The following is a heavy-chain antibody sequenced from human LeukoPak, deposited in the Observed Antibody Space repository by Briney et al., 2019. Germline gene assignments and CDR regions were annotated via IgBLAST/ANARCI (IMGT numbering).Heavy chain of an antibody. CDR1: GFTFSSYW. Sequence: PGGSLRLSCAASGFTFSSYWMSWVRQAPGKGLEWVANIKQDGSEKYYVDSVKRRFTISRDNSQNTVDLQMDSLRAEDTAVYYCARGGPLGDTNRFDFWGQGILVTVSS. CDR3: ARGGPLGDTNRFDF. V-gene: IGHV3-7*01. CDR2: IKQDGSEK. D-gene: IGHD1-14*01. J-gene: IGHJ4*02.